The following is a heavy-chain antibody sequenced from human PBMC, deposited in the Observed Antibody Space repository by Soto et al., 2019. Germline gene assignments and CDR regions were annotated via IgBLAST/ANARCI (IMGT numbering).Heavy chain of an antibody. J-gene: IGHJ6*02. D-gene: IGHD1-7*01. CDR2: INPSGGST. V-gene: IGHV1-46*01. CDR1: GYTFTSYY. Sequence: WASVKVSCKASGYTFTSYYMHWVRQAPGQGLEWMGIINPSGGSTSYAQKFQGRVTMTRDTSTSTVYMELSSLRSEDTAVYYCARETYGVTGTTLVYYYGMDVWGQGTTVTVSS. CDR3: ARETYGVTGTTLVYYYGMDV.